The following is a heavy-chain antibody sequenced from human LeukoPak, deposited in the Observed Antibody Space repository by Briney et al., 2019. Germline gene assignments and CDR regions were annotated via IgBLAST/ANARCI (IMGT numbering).Heavy chain of an antibody. D-gene: IGHD2-2*01. CDR3: AKDDSGSSNLRFYNYYMDV. CDR1: GFTFSSYA. Sequence: PGGSLRLSCAASGFTFSSYAMHWVRQAPGKGLEWVAVISYDGSNKYYADSVKGRFTISRDNSKNTVYLEMNSLVPEDTAVYYCAKDDSGSSNLRFYNYYMDVWGKGTTVIVSS. V-gene: IGHV3-30-3*01. J-gene: IGHJ6*03. CDR2: ISYDGSNK.